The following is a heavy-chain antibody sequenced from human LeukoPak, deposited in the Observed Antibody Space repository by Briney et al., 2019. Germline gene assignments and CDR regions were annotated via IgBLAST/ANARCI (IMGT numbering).Heavy chain of an antibody. CDR3: AKDQGHHYGSGVFDF. CDR1: GFTFSTYA. J-gene: IGHJ4*02. CDR2: ISGSGGTI. V-gene: IGHV3-23*01. Sequence: GGSLRLSCAASGFTFSTYAMSWVRQAPGKGLEWVSDISGSGGTIYYADSVKGRFTISRDNSKNTLYLQMNSLGAEDTAVYYCAKDQGHHYGSGVFDFWGQGTLVTVSS. D-gene: IGHD3-10*01.